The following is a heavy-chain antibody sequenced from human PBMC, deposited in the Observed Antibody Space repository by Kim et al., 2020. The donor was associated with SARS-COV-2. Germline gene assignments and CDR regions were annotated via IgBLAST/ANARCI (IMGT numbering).Heavy chain of an antibody. CDR3: ARGGGYSGSYEDYYYGM. D-gene: IGHD1-26*01. V-gene: IGHV3-30*04. CDR1: GFTFSSYA. J-gene: IGHJ6*01. Sequence: GGSLRRSCAASGFTFSSYAMHWVRQAPGKGLEWVAVISYDGSNKYYADSVKGRFTISRDNSKNTLYLQMNSLRAEDTAVYYCARGGGYSGSYEDYYYGM. CDR2: ISYDGSNK.